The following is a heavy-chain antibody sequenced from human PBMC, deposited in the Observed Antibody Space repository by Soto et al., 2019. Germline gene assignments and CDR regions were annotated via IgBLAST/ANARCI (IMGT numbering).Heavy chain of an antibody. CDR2: ISYDGSNK. CDR3: AREFGGYYSFDY. CDR1: GFTFSSYA. J-gene: IGHJ4*02. D-gene: IGHD3-22*01. V-gene: IGHV3-30*14. Sequence: VQLVESGGGVVQPGRSLRLSCAASGFTFSSYAMHWVRQAPGKGLEWVAVISYDGSNKYYADSVKGRFTISRDNSKNTLYLQMNSLRAEDTAVYYCAREFGGYYSFDYWGQGTLVTVSS.